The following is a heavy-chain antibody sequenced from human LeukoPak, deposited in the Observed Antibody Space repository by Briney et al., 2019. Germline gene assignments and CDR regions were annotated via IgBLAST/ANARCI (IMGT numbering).Heavy chain of an antibody. Sequence: GASVKVSCKASGYMFTGYYMHWVRQAPGQGLEWMGWINPNSGGTNYAQKFQGRVTMTRDTSISTAYMDLNRLRSDDTAVYYCAIVVAVTGTPVYYMDVWGKGTTVTVSS. CDR3: AIVVAVTGTPVYYMDV. CDR1: GYMFTGYY. D-gene: IGHD6-19*01. CDR2: INPNSGGT. J-gene: IGHJ6*03. V-gene: IGHV1-2*02.